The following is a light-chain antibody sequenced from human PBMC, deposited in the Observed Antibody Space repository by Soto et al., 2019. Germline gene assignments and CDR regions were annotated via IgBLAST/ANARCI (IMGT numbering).Light chain of an antibody. J-gene: IGLJ1*01. CDR1: SSDVGGYSY. CDR3: SSYTSSSLYV. V-gene: IGLV2-14*01. CDR2: DVS. Sequence: SVLTQPASVSGSPGQSITISCTGTSSDVGGYSYVSWYQQLPGKAPKLMIYDVSDRPSGVSNRFSGSKSGNTASLTISGLQAEDEADYYCSSYTSSSLYVFGTGTKGTVL.